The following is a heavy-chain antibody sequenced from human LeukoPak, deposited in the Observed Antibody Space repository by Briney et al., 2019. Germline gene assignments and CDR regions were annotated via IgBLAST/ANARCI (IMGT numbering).Heavy chain of an antibody. CDR1: GFTFSSHS. CDR3: ARDGYDVDTAMVVPFDY. D-gene: IGHD5-18*01. V-gene: IGHV3-21*01. CDR2: ISSSSSYI. Sequence: GRSLRLSCAASGFTFSSHSMNWVRQAPGKGLEWVSSISSSSSYIYYADSVKGRFTISRDNAKNSLYLQMNSLRAEDTAVYYCARDGYDVDTAMVVPFDYWGQGTLVTVSS. J-gene: IGHJ4*02.